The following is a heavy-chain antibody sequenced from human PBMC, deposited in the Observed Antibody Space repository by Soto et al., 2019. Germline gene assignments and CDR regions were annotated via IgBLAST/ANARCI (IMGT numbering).Heavy chain of an antibody. V-gene: IGHV3-23*01. J-gene: IGHJ4*02. CDR3: AKDREVSSSWPIIFDY. CDR2: ISGSGGST. CDR1: GFTFSSYA. Sequence: EVQLLESGGGLVQPGGSLRLSCAASGFTFSSYAMSWVRQAPGKGLEWVSAISGSGGSTYYADSVKGRFTISRDNSKNTLYLQMNSLRAEDTAVYYCAKDREVSSSWPIIFDYWGQGTLVTVSS. D-gene: IGHD6-13*01.